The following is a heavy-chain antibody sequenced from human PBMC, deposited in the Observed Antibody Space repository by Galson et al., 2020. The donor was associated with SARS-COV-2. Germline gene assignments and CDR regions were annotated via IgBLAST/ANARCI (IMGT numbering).Heavy chain of an antibody. D-gene: IGHD3-22*01. CDR1: GYTFTSYG. CDR2: ISAYNGNT. CDR3: ARSYYYDSSGCYYSGGKNDY. Sequence: ASVKVSCKASGYTFTSYGISWVRQAPGQGLEWMGWISAYNGNTNYAQKLQGRVTMTTDTSTSTAYMELRSLRSDDTAVYYCARSYYYDSSGCYYSGGKNDYWGQGTLVTVSS. V-gene: IGHV1-18*01. J-gene: IGHJ4*02.